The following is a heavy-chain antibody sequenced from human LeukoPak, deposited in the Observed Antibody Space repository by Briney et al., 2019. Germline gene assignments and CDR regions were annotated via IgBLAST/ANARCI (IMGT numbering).Heavy chain of an antibody. Sequence: SGTLSLTCAVSGGSISGSNWWSWVRQSPGKGLEWIGEINHSGSTNYNPSLKSRLTISVDTSKNQFSLKLSSVTAADTAVYYCARRNFRITIFGVVIGYFDYWGQGTLVTVSS. D-gene: IGHD3-3*01. CDR2: INHSGST. V-gene: IGHV4-4*02. CDR3: ARRNFRITIFGVVIGYFDY. CDR1: GGSISGSNW. J-gene: IGHJ4*02.